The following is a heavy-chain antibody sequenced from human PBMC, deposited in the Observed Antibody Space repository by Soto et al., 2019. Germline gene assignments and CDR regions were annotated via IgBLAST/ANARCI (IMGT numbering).Heavy chain of an antibody. V-gene: IGHV3-66*01. CDR3: AGSVGGGFDY. Sequence: EVQLVESGGGLVQPGGSLRLSCAASGFTVSSNYMSWVRQAPGKGLEWVSVVYIGGNTYYSESVEDRFTIPRDNFQTLLYLQMTSLRAEETAVYYCAGSVGGGFDYWGPGTLVTVSS. CDR2: VYIGGNT. D-gene: IGHD3-16*01. J-gene: IGHJ4*02. CDR1: GFTVSSNY.